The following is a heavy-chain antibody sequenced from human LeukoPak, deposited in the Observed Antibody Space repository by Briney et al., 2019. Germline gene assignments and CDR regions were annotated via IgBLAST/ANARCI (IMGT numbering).Heavy chain of an antibody. Sequence: ASVTVSCTASGYTFTGYYMHWVRQAPGQGLEWMGWISAYNGNTNYAQKLQGRVTMTTDTSTSTAYMELRSLRSDDTAVYYCARAPGAHSSGWYGWFDPWGQGTLVTVSS. CDR3: ARAPGAHSSGWYGWFDP. CDR2: ISAYNGNT. CDR1: GYTFTGYY. J-gene: IGHJ5*02. V-gene: IGHV1-18*04. D-gene: IGHD6-19*01.